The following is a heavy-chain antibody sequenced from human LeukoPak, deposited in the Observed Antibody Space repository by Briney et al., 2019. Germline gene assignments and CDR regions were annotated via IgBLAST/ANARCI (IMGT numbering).Heavy chain of an antibody. D-gene: IGHD5-18*01. CDR1: GGSISSSSYY. CDR3: ARVGAAMDNFDY. J-gene: IGHJ4*02. Sequence: KPSETLSLTCTVSGGSISSSSYYWGWIRQPPGKGLEWIGSISYSGTTYYNPSLKSRVTISVDTSENHISLKLSSVTAADTAVYYCARVGAAMDNFDYWGQGTLVTVS. V-gene: IGHV4-39*02. CDR2: ISYSGTT.